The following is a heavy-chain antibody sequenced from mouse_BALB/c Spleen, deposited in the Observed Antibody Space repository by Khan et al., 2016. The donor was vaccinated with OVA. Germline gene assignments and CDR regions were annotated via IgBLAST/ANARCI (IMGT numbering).Heavy chain of an antibody. Sequence: QVQLQQSGAELMKPGASVKISCKATAYTFSSYWIEWVKQRPGHGLEWIGEILPGSATNYNEKFKGKATFTADTSSNTAYMQLSSLTSEDSAVYYCARGYYGAWFAYWGQGTLVTVSA. J-gene: IGHJ3*01. D-gene: IGHD1-2*01. CDR1: AYTFSSYW. CDR2: ILPGSAT. CDR3: ARGYYGAWFAY. V-gene: IGHV1-9*01.